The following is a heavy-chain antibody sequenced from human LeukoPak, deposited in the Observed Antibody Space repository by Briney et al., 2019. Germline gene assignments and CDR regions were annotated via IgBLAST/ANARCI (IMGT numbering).Heavy chain of an antibody. V-gene: IGHV5-51*01. J-gene: IGHJ3*02. CDR3: ARKLVVADKAHGFDI. CDR2: VYPGDSDT. Sequence: HGESLKISGKGSGYSFTDYWIGWVRQMPGKGLEWMGIVYPGDSDTRVSPSFQGQVTISADKSISTAYLQWNSLKASDTAIYYCARKLVVADKAHGFDIWGQGTMVTVSS. D-gene: IGHD6-19*01. CDR1: GYSFTDYW.